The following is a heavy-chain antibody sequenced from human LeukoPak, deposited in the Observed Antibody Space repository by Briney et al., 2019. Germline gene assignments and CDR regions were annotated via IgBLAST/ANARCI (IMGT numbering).Heavy chain of an antibody. CDR2: ISSGSNYI. V-gene: IGHV3-21*01. CDR3: ARARGSGSYLDAFDI. J-gene: IGHJ3*02. Sequence: PGGSLRLSCAASGFTVSSNEMSWVRQAPGKGLEWVSCISSGSNYIYYADSVKGRFTVSRDNAKNSLYLQVHSLRAEDTAVYYCARARGSGSYLDAFDIWGQGTMVTVSS. CDR1: GFTVSSNE. D-gene: IGHD3-16*02.